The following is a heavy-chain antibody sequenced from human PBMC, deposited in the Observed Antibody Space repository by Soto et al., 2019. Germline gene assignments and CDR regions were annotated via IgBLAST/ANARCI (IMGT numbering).Heavy chain of an antibody. CDR3: ARGRLLWFGELLRRYYFDY. CDR2: IYYSGST. CDR1: GGSISSYY. Sequence: SETLSLTCTVSGGSISSYYWSWIRQPPGKGLEWIGYIYYSGSTNYNPSLKSRVTISVDTSKNQFSLKLSSVTAADTAVYYCARGRLLWFGELLRRYYFDYWGQGTLVTVSS. D-gene: IGHD3-10*01. J-gene: IGHJ4*02. V-gene: IGHV4-59*01.